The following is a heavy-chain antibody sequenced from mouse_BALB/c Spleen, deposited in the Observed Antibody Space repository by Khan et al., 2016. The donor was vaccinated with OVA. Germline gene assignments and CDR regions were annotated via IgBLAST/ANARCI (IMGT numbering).Heavy chain of an antibody. CDR1: GFDFSRYW. J-gene: IGHJ4*01. CDR2: INPDSRTI. V-gene: IGHV4-1*02. Sequence: EVKLLESGGGLVQPGGSLKLSCTAAGFDFSRYWMSWVRQAPGKGLEWIGEINPDSRTINYAPSLKDKFIISRDNGKNTLYLQMSRVGSEDTALCYCARLGNYCYKEYWGQGTSVTVSS. D-gene: IGHD2-1*01. CDR3: ARLGNYCYKEY.